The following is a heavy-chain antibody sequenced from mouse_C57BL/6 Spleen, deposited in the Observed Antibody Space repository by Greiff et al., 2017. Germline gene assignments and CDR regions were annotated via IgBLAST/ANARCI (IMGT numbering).Heavy chain of an antibody. J-gene: IGHJ2*01. Sequence: EVMLVESGPGLAKPSPTLSIPCSVTGYSITSDYWNWIRKFPGNKLEYMGYISYSGSTYYNPSLKSRIPITRDTSKNQYYLQLNSVTTEDTATAYCASRHWEYVDCWGQGTTLTVSS. CDR2: ISYSGST. CDR3: ASRHWEYVDC. CDR1: GYSITSDY. D-gene: IGHD4-1*01. V-gene: IGHV3-8*01.